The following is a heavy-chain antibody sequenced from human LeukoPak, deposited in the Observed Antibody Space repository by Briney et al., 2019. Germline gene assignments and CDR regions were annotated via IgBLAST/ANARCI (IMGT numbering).Heavy chain of an antibody. J-gene: IGHJ3*02. Sequence: ASVKVSCKGAGYTFTSYGNSWVRQAPGQGKEGMGWISAYNGNRNYAQKLQARVTMTTDTSTSTAYMELRSLRSDDTAVYYCARDGAADAFDIWGQGTMVTVSS. CDR3: ARDGAADAFDI. CDR1: GYTFTSYG. D-gene: IGHD3-16*01. CDR2: ISAYNGNR. V-gene: IGHV1-18*01.